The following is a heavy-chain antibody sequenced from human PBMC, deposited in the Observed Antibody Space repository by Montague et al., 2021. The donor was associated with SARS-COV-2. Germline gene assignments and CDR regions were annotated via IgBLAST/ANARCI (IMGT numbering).Heavy chain of an antibody. CDR2: NYYSGSN. CDR3: ARHERQWLRLYPYYFDY. CDR1: GGSISSSCYY. D-gene: IGHD5-12*01. Sequence: SETLSLTCTVSGGSISSSCYYWGWIRPPPGKGLEWIGSNYYSGSNYNNPPLKSRITSSVDTSKNQFSLKLTSATAADTAEYSCARHERQWLRLYPYYFDYWGQGTLVTVSS. V-gene: IGHV4-39*01. J-gene: IGHJ4*02.